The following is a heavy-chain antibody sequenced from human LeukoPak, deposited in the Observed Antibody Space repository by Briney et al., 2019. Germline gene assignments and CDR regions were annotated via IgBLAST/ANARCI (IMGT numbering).Heavy chain of an antibody. J-gene: IGHJ4*02. CDR2: MSGSGTST. CDR1: GFTFSSYA. V-gene: IGHV3-23*01. D-gene: IGHD3-3*01. Sequence: PGGSLRLSCAASGFTFSSYAMSWVRQAPGKGLEWVSAMSGSGTSTYYVDSVKGRFTISRDTFKSTVYLQMNSLRAEDTALYYCAKDRYYDFWSGYYIGDNWGQGTLVTVSS. CDR3: AKDRYYDFWSGYYIGDN.